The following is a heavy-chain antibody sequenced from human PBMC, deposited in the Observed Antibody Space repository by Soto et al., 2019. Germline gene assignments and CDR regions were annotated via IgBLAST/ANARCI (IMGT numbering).Heavy chain of an antibody. J-gene: IGHJ6*02. CDR2: IKSKTDGGTT. CDR1: GFTFSNAW. CDR3: TTVGELLALEHGMDV. D-gene: IGHD3-10*01. V-gene: IGHV3-15*01. Sequence: PGGSLRLSCAASGFTFSNAWMSWVRQAPGKGQEWVGRIKSKTDGGTTDYAAPVKGRFTISRDDSKNALYLQMNSLKTEDTAGYYCTTVGELLALEHGMDVWGQGTTVTVSS.